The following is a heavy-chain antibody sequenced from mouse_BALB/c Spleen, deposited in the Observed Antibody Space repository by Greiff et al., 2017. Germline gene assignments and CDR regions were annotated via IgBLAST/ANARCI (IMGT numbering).Heavy chain of an antibody. CDR2: IYPGDGDT. V-gene: IGHV1-87*01. D-gene: IGHD2-3*01. Sequence: QVQLQQSGAELARPGASVKLSCKASGYTFTSYWMQWVKQRPGQGLEWIGAIYPGDGDTRYTQKFKGKATLTADKSSSTAYMQLSSLASEDSAVYYCARRGGWLLRPFDYWGQGTTLTVSS. J-gene: IGHJ2*01. CDR1: GYTFTSYW. CDR3: ARRGGWLLRPFDY.